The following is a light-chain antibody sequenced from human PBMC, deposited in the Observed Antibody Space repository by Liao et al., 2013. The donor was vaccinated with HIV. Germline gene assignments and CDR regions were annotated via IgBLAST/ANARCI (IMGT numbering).Light chain of an antibody. CDR1: NIGSKS. CDR3: QVWDSVSDHFV. CDR2: YDS. Sequence: SYELTQPPSVSVAPGKTARITCGGNNIGSKSVNWYQQRPGQAPVLVIYYDSDRPSGIPERFSGSSSGNTATLTISRVAVGDEADYYCQVWDSVSDHFVFGSGTTVTVL. J-gene: IGLJ1*01. V-gene: IGLV3-21*04.